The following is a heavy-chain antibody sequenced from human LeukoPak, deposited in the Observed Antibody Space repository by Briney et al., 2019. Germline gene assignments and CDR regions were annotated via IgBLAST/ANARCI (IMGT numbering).Heavy chain of an antibody. D-gene: IGHD3-16*01. CDR2: IYYTGST. CDR1: GGSISSGDYY. J-gene: IGHJ4*02. V-gene: IGHV4-61*08. CDR3: ARSRLRDDYDY. Sequence: RASETLSLTCTVSGGSISSGDYYWSWIRQPPGKGLEWIGYIYYTGSTTYNPSLKSRVTISVDTSTNQFSLKLISVTAADTAVYYCARSRLRDDYDYWGQGTLVTVSS.